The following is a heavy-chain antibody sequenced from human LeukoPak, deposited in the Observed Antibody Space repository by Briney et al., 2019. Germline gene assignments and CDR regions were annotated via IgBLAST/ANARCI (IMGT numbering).Heavy chain of an antibody. J-gene: IGHJ6*03. V-gene: IGHV4-34*01. CDR1: GGSFSGYY. CDR3: ARAVGYGDYPAVYYYYMDV. CDR2: INHSGST. D-gene: IGHD4-17*01. Sequence: SETLSLTCAVYGGSFSGYYWSWIRQPPGKGLEWIGEINHSGSTNYNPSLKSRVTISVDTSKNQFSLKLSSVTAADTAVYYCARAVGYGDYPAVYYYYMDVWGKGTTVTVSS.